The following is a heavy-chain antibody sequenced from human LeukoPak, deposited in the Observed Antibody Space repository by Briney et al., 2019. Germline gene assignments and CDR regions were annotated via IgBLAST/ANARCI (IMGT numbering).Heavy chain of an antibody. J-gene: IGHJ6*03. V-gene: IGHV3-23*01. CDR1: GFTFSSYA. CDR2: ISGSGGST. Sequence: GGSLRLSCAASGFTFSSYAMSWVRQAPGKGLEWVSAISGSGGSTYYADSVKGRFTISRDNSKNTLYLQMNSLRAEDTAVYYCAKLAHPPGKITFGEKYYYYMDVWGKGTTVTVSS. D-gene: IGHD3-16*01. CDR3: AKLAHPPGKITFGEKYYYYMDV.